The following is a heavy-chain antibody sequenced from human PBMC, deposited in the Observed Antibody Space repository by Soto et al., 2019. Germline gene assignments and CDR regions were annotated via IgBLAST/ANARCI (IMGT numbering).Heavy chain of an antibody. CDR3: ALDSGSYPGRAFDI. V-gene: IGHV1-69*13. CDR2: IIPIFGTA. D-gene: IGHD1-26*01. J-gene: IGHJ3*02. CDR1: GGTYSSYA. Sequence: ASVKVSCKASGGTYSSYAISWVRQAHGQGLEWMGGIIPIFGTANYAQKLQGRVTITADESTSTAYMELSSLRSEDTAVYYCALDSGSYPGRAFDIWGQGTMVTVSS.